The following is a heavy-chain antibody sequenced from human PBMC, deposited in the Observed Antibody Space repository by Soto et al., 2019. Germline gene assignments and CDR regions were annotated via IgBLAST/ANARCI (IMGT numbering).Heavy chain of an antibody. Sequence: ASVKVSCKASGYTFASYSFSWVRQAPGQGLEWMGWINVYSGSIKYAQKFQGRVTVTRNTSISTAYMELSSLRSEDTAVYYCERGLPHITMVRGPSIDPWGQGTLVTVSS. D-gene: IGHD3-10*01. CDR3: ERGLPHITMVRGPSIDP. CDR1: GYTFASYS. V-gene: IGHV1-8*02. J-gene: IGHJ5*02. CDR2: INVYSGSI.